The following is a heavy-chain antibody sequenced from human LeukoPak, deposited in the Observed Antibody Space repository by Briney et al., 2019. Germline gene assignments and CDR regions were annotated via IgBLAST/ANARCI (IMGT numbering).Heavy chain of an antibody. CDR2: ISYDGRNK. V-gene: IGHV3-30*04. CDR3: AGARSYSYGKF. Sequence: QTGGSLRLSCAASGFAFSSYAMHWVRQAPGKGLEWVAVISYDGRNKYYADSVTGRFTISRDNSNNTLYLQMDSLRTEDTAMYYRAGARSYSYGKFWGQGTLVTVSS. J-gene: IGHJ4*02. D-gene: IGHD5-18*01. CDR1: GFAFSSYA.